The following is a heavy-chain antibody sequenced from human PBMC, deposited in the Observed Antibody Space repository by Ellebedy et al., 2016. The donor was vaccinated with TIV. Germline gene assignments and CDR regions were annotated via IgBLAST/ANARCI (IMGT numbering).Heavy chain of an antibody. CDR2: ILPSGGGI. J-gene: IGHJ2*01. V-gene: IGHV3-48*03. CDR3: ARVYLDSMPRLWYFDL. Sequence: GESLKISCEASGFTFSSFSMNWVRQVPGKAPEWLAYILPSGGGIYYAYSVKGRFTISRDNTKNSLHLDMTNFRVGDSAVYYCARVYLDSMPRLWYFDLWGRGTLVTVSS. CDR1: GFTFSSFS. D-gene: IGHD3-9*01.